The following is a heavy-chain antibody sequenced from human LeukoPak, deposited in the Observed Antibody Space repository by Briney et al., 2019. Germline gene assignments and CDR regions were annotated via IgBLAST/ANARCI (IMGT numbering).Heavy chain of an antibody. D-gene: IGHD1-14*01. Sequence: GGSLRLSCAASGFTVSSNYMSWVRQAPGKGLEWVSVIYSGGSTYYADSVKGRFSISRDNSKDTLYLQMNSLRAEDTAVYYCARDLSPWETRNPDAFDIWGQGTMVTVSS. CDR1: GFTVSSNY. CDR3: ARDLSPWETRNPDAFDI. CDR2: IYSGGST. J-gene: IGHJ3*02. V-gene: IGHV3-53*01.